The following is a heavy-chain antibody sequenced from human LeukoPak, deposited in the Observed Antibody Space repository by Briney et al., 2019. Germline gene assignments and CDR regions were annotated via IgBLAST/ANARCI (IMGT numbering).Heavy chain of an antibody. CDR2: IYSRGGT. CDR1: GFTVSSNF. Sequence: GALRLSCAASGFTVSSNFMSWVRQAPGKGLECVSVIYSRGGTYYADSVQGRFTISRDASKNTLFLQMNSLRADDTAVYYCARKTDSSGSGDYWGQGTLVTVSS. V-gene: IGHV3-53*01. CDR3: ARKTDSSGSGDY. D-gene: IGHD3-22*01. J-gene: IGHJ4*02.